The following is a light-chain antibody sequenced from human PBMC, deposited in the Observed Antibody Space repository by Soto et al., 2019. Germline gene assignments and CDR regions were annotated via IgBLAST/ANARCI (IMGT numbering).Light chain of an antibody. CDR2: LGS. CDR1: QSLLHSNGYNY. Sequence: DIVMTQSPLSLPVTPGEPASISRRSSQSLLHSNGYNYLDWYLQKPGQSPQLLIYLGSNRASGVPDRFSGSGSGTDFTLKISRVEAEDVGVYYCMQALQTPPTFGQGTRVEI. CDR3: MQALQTPPT. V-gene: IGKV2-28*01. J-gene: IGKJ1*01.